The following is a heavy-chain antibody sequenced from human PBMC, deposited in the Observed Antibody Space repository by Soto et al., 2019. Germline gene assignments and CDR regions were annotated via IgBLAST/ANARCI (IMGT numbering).Heavy chain of an antibody. J-gene: IGHJ2*01. CDR3: AREYISSSKYLSFDV. D-gene: IGHD6-6*01. CDR1: GGTFSSYA. CDR2: IIPITGTV. V-gene: IGHV1-69*01. Sequence: QVQLVQSGAEVKKPGSSVKVSCKGSGGTFSSYAIGWVRQAPGHGLEWMGGIIPITGTVNYAQKFQGRVTITADESTTTVYMELSSLRSEDTAVYYCAREYISSSKYLSFDVWGLVTLVTVSS.